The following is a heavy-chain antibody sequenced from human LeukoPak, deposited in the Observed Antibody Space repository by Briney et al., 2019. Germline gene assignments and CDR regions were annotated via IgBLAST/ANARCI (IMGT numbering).Heavy chain of an antibody. V-gene: IGHV4-59*08. CDR1: GGAISGYY. D-gene: IGHD3-10*01. J-gene: IGHJ4*02. CDR2: IFYSGTT. CDR3: ARGPYGSGSYY. Sequence: SETLSLTCTVSGGAISGYYWSWIRQPPGKGLEWIGYIFYSGTTYYNPSLKSRVTISVDTSKNQFSLKLTSVTAADTAVYYCARGPYGSGSYYWGQGTLVTVSS.